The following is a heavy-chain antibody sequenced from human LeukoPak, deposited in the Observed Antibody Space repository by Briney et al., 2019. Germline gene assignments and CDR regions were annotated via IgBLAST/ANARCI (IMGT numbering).Heavy chain of an antibody. V-gene: IGHV4-59*01. J-gene: IGHJ4*02. CDR2: IYHSGNT. D-gene: IGHD3-16*01. CDR3: ARDLITREGRFDY. CDR1: GDSISYYY. Sequence: KPSETLSLTCTVSGDSISYYYWSWLRQPPGKGLEWIGYIYHSGNTNYNPSLKSRVTISVDTSRSQFSLKLSSVTAADTAVYYCARDLITREGRFDYWGQGTLVTVSS.